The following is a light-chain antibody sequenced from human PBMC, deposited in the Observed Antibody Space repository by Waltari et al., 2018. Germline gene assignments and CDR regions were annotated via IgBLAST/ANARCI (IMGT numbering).Light chain of an antibody. Sequence: QSALTQPASVSGPPGQSITISCPGTSSHIGSYDLVSWYHHHPGKAPKLMIFEVSQRPSGVSNRFSGSKSGNTASLTISGLQAEDEADYHCCSYAGNSIYVFGTGTKVTVL. CDR2: EVS. J-gene: IGLJ1*01. CDR3: CSYAGNSIYV. V-gene: IGLV2-23*02. CDR1: SSHIGSYDL.